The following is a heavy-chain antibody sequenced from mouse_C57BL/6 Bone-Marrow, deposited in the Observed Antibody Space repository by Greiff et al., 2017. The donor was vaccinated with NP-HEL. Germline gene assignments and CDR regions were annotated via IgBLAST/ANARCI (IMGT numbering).Heavy chain of an antibody. J-gene: IGHJ1*03. Sequence: VQLQQPGAELVKPGASVKMSCKASGYTFTSYWITWVKQRPGQGLEWIGDIYPGSGSTNYNEKFKSKATLTVDTSSSTAYMQLSSLTSEDSAVYYCARILYGSSYGYCDGWGTGTTVTVSS. CDR1: GYTFTSYW. CDR3: ARILYGSSYGYCDG. D-gene: IGHD1-1*01. V-gene: IGHV1-55*01. CDR2: IYPGSGST.